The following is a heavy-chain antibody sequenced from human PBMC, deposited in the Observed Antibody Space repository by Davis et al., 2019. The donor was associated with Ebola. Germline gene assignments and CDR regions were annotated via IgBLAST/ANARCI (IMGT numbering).Heavy chain of an antibody. D-gene: IGHD5-24*01. V-gene: IGHV3-21*01. CDR2: ISSRSSYI. CDR1: GFTLRSYS. J-gene: IGHJ4*02. CDR3: ARVEDGSIED. Sequence: GGSLRLSCAASGFTLRSYSMIWVRQAPGKGLEWVSSISSRSSYIYYADSVKGRFTISRDHAKNSLYLQMNSLRAEDTAVYYCARVEDGSIEDWGQGTLVTVSS.